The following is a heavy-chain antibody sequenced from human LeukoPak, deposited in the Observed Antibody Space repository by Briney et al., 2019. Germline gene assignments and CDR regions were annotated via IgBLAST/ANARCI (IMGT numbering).Heavy chain of an antibody. CDR1: GGSISNYC. V-gene: IGHV4-59*01. CDR2: INYSGST. CDR3: ARVTGDYSSSWYRAFDT. J-gene: IGHJ3*02. D-gene: IGHD6-13*01. Sequence: SETLSLTCTVSGGSISNYCWNWIRQPPGKGLEWIGYINYSGSTNYNPSLKSRVTISVDTSKNQFSLKLTSVTAADTAVYYCARVTGDYSSSWYRAFDTWGEGKMVTVSS.